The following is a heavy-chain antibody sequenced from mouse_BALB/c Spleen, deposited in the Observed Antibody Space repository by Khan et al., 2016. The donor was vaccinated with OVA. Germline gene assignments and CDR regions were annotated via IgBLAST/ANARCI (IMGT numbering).Heavy chain of an antibody. J-gene: IGHJ3*01. Sequence: QVQLQQSGAALVRPGVSVKISCKGSGYTFTDYVMHWVKQSHAKSLEWIGVISTYYGDTTHNQKFNGKATVNVDKSSSTDNMEFARLTAEDSAIYYCVGGSGEYRFAYWGQGTLVTVAA. CDR1: GYTFTDYV. D-gene: IGHD1-3*01. V-gene: IGHV1S137*01. CDR3: VGGSGEYRFAY. CDR2: ISTYYGDT.